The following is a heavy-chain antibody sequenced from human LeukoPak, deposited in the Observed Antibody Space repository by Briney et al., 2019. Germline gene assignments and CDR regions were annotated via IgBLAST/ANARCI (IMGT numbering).Heavy chain of an antibody. CDR2: ISSSGSTM. D-gene: IGHD2-15*01. Sequence: PGGSLRLSCAASGFTFSSYEMNWVRQAPGKGLAWISYISSSGSTMYYADSVKGRFTISRDNSKNSLYLQMNSLRAEDTALYYCAKDRVDCSGGSCYGPEYYFDYWGQGTLVTVSS. V-gene: IGHV3-48*03. CDR1: GFTFSSYE. J-gene: IGHJ4*02. CDR3: AKDRVDCSGGSCYGPEYYFDY.